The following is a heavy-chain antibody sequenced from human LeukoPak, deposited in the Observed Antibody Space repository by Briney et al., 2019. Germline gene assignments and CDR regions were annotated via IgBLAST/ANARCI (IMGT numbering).Heavy chain of an antibody. CDR1: GFTFSSYG. CDR3: AKPSGLNFWSGYYPSGMDV. D-gene: IGHD3-3*01. Sequence: GGSLRLSCAASGFTFSSYGMHWVRQAPGKGLEWVAVISYDGSNKYYADSVKGRFTISRDNSKNTLYLQMNSLRAEDTAVYYCAKPSGLNFWSGYYPSGMDVWGQGTTVTVSS. V-gene: IGHV3-30*18. J-gene: IGHJ6*02. CDR2: ISYDGSNK.